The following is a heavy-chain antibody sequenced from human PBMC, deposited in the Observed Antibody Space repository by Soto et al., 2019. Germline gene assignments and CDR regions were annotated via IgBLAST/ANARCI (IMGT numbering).Heavy chain of an antibody. V-gene: IGHV4-31*03. D-gene: IGHD1-1*01. J-gene: IGHJ6*02. CDR1: GGSISSGGYY. Sequence: PSETLSLTCTVSGGSISSGGYYWSWIRQHPGKGLEWIGYIYYSGSTYYNPSLKSRVTISVDTSKNQFSLKLSSVTAADTAVYYCARGTGNSYYYYGMDVWGQGTTVTVSS. CDR2: IYYSGST. CDR3: ARGTGNSYYYYGMDV.